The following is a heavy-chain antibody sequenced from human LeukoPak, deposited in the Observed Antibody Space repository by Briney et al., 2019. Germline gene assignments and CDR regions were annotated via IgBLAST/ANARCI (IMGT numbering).Heavy chain of an antibody. J-gene: IGHJ4*02. Sequence: NPSETLSLTCTVSGGSISSSSYYWGWIRQPPGKGLEWIGSIYYSGSTYYNPSLKSRVTISVDTSKNQFSLKLSSVTAADTAVYYCARAPIRDGYSASFDYWGQGTLVTVSS. CDR1: GGSISSSSYY. D-gene: IGHD5-24*01. CDR2: IYYSGST. CDR3: ARAPIRDGYSASFDY. V-gene: IGHV4-39*07.